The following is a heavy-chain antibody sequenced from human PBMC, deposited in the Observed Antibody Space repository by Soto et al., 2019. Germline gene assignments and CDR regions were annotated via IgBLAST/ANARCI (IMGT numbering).Heavy chain of an antibody. CDR2: IYSSGRT. CDR3: VRHARDHTAYYDSAMDV. J-gene: IGHJ6*02. D-gene: IGHD2-21*02. V-gene: IGHV4-39*01. CDR1: GDSITTSGYY. Sequence: QVQLQESGPGLVKPLETLSLTCNVSGDSITTSGYYWDWIRQPPGKGLEWIGSIYSSGRTYYNPSLNSRVTMPLDPAKNQIYLKVNSVTAADTTVHYCVRHARDHTAYYDSAMDVWGQGTTVTVSS.